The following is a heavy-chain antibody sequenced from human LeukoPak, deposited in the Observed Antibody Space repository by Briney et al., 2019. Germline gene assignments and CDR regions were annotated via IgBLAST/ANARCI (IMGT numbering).Heavy chain of an antibody. CDR1: GFTHSSYA. D-gene: IGHD3-16*01. CDR3: AKALLGPHYYFDY. J-gene: IGHJ4*02. Sequence: PGGSLRLSCAASGFTHSSYAMSLVRQAAGKGLEWVSAMTGSGGSTYYADSVKGRFTISRDNSKNTLYLQMNSLRAEDTAVYYCAKALLGPHYYFDYWGQGTLVTVSS. CDR2: MTGSGGST. V-gene: IGHV3-23*01.